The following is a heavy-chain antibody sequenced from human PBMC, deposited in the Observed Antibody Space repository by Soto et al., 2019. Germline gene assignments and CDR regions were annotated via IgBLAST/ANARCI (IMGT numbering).Heavy chain of an antibody. CDR3: ARMEGYLLGIYQYFNGMDV. V-gene: IGHV1-46*01. Sequence: QVQLVQSGAEVKKPGASVKVSCKASGYTFTSYYMHWVRQAPGQGLEWMGIINPAGGDTTYAQKFRGRVTLTRGTSTKTVYMGLGSLTAEETGVYYCARMEGYLLGIYQYFNGMDVWGQGTAVTVSS. D-gene: IGHD7-27*01. J-gene: IGHJ6*01. CDR2: INPAGGDT. CDR1: GYTFTSYY.